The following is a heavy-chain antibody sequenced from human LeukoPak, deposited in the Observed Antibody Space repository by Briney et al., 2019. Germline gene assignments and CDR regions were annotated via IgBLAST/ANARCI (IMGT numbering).Heavy chain of an antibody. Sequence: PGRSLRLSCAASGFTFSSYAMHWVRQAPGKGLEWVAVISCDGSNKYYADSVKGRFTISRDNSKNTLYLQMNSLRAEDTAVYYCEAVAADFDYWGQGTLVTVSS. J-gene: IGHJ4*02. CDR3: EAVAADFDY. V-gene: IGHV3-30-3*01. D-gene: IGHD6-19*01. CDR1: GFTFSSYA. CDR2: ISCDGSNK.